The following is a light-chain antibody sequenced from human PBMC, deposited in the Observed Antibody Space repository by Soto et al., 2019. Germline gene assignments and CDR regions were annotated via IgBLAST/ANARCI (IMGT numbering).Light chain of an antibody. CDR2: DAS. J-gene: IGKJ4*01. CDR1: QSVGSY. V-gene: IGKV3-11*01. CDR3: QQRSSWPLT. Sequence: EIVLTQSPATLSLSPGERATLSCRASQSVGSYLAWFQQKLGQAPRLLIYDASTRATGIPARFSGSGSGTDFTLTISSLEPEDFAVYYCQQRSSWPLTFGGGTKVEI.